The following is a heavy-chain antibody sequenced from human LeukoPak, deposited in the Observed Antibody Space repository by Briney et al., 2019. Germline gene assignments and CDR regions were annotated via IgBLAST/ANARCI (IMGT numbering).Heavy chain of an antibody. CDR2: INYSGST. J-gene: IGHJ4*02. CDR3: VRSEMGGYAVDY. CDR1: VGSTSVYY. V-gene: IGHV4-59*01. Sequence: SETLSLTCTVSVGSTSVYYGTCIRQPPGKGLEWIGYINYSGSTNYNPSPKSRVTISVDRSKNQFSLNLSSVTAADTAVYYCVRSEMGGYAVDYWGQGTLVTVSS. D-gene: IGHD5-12*01.